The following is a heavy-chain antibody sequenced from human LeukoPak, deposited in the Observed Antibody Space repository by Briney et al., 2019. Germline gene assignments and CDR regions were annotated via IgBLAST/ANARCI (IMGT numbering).Heavy chain of an antibody. Sequence: PGGSLRLSCAASGFTFDDYTMHWVRQAPGKGLEWVSLISWDGGSTYYADSVKGRFTISRDNSKNSLYLQMNSLRTEDTALYYCASGLWENQVDYWGQGTLVTVSS. CDR3: ASGLWENQVDY. CDR1: GFTFDDYT. D-gene: IGHD5-18*01. J-gene: IGHJ4*02. V-gene: IGHV3-43*01. CDR2: ISWDGGST.